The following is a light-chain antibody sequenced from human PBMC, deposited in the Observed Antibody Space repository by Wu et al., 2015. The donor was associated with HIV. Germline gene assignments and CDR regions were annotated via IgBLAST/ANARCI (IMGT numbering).Light chain of an antibody. Sequence: EIVLTQSPGTLSLSPGERATLSCRASQSVSSSYLARYQQKPGQAPRLLIYGASSRATGIPDRFSGSGSGTDFTLTVSRLEPEDFVMYYCQQYGSSPLTFGGGTKVEI. J-gene: IGKJ4*01. CDR2: GAS. CDR3: QQYGSSPLT. V-gene: IGKV3-20*01. CDR1: QSVSSSY.